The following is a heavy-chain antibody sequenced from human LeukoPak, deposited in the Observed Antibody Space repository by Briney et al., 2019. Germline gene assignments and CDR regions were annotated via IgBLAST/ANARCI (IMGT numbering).Heavy chain of an antibody. J-gene: IGHJ2*01. V-gene: IGHV3-23*01. CDR1: GFTFSSYA. CDR3: AKDRRNWYFDL. Sequence: GGSLRLSCAASGFTFSSYAMSWVRPAPGKGLEWVSGISGSGGSTNYAGSVKGRFTISRDNSKNTLYLQMNSLRAEDTAAYYCAKDRRNWYFDLWGRGTLVTVSS. D-gene: IGHD2/OR15-2a*01. CDR2: ISGSGGST.